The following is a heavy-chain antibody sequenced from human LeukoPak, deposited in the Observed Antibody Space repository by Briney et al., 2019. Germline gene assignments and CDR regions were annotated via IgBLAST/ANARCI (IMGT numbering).Heavy chain of an antibody. CDR3: ARDFAYCTNGVCYSVNAFDI. D-gene: IGHD2-8*01. J-gene: IGHJ3*02. CDR1: GGSFSGYY. Sequence: PSETLSLTCAVYGGSFSGYYWSWIRQPPGKGLEWIGEINHSGSTNYNPSLKSRVTISVDTSKNQFSLKLSSVTAADTAVYYCARDFAYCTNGVCYSVNAFDIWGQGTMVTVSS. CDR2: INHSGST. V-gene: IGHV4-34*01.